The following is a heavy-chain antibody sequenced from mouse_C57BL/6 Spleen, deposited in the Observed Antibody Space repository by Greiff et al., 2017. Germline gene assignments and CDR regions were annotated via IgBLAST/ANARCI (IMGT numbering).Heavy chain of an antibody. J-gene: IGHJ3*01. D-gene: IGHD1-1*01. CDR1: GYSITSGYY. V-gene: IGHV3-6*01. CDR2: ISYDGSN. Sequence: VQLQQSGPGLVKPSQSLSLTCSVTGYSITSGYYWNWIRQFPGNKLEWMGYISYDGSNNYNPSLKNRISITRDTSKNQFFLKLNAVTTEDTATYYCARRGYYGSSYGWFAYWGQGTLVTVSA. CDR3: ARRGYYGSSYGWFAY.